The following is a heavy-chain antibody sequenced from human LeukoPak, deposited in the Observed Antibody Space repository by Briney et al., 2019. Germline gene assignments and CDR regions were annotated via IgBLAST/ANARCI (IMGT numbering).Heavy chain of an antibody. CDR3: AKDGGTHFDH. Sequence: GGSLRLSCAASGFTFTSYWMSWVRQAPGKGLEWVANIKQDGSEKYYVDSVKGRFTITRDNAQNSLTLHMNTLRADDTAVYYCAKDGGTHFDHWGQGTLVTVSS. D-gene: IGHD1-26*01. CDR2: IKQDGSEK. J-gene: IGHJ4*02. V-gene: IGHV3-7*01. CDR1: GFTFTSYW.